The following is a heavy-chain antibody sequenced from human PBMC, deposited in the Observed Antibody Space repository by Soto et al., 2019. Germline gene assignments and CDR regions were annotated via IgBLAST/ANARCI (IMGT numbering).Heavy chain of an antibody. V-gene: IGHV1-18*01. CDR1: GYTFTSYG. CDR2: ISAYNGNT. J-gene: IGHJ4*02. Sequence: ASVKVSCKASGYTFTSYGISWVRQAPGQGLEWMGWISAYNGNTNYAQKLQGRVTMTTDTSTSTAYLQWSSLKASDTAMYYCARHNRNFDYWGQGTLVTVSS. CDR3: ARHNRNFDY.